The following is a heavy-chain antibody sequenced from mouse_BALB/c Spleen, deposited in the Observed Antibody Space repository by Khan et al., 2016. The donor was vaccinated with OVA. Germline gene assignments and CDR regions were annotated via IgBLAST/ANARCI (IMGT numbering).Heavy chain of an antibody. CDR1: GYTFTSYT. Sequence: QVQLQQSGAELARPGASVKMSCKASGYTFTSYTMHWVKQRPGQGPEWIGYINPSSDYTNYNQNFKDKATLTADKSSSTAYMQLSSLTSEDSAVFYGASRQLGPYFDYWGQGTTLTGSS. D-gene: IGHD3-2*01. V-gene: IGHV1-4*01. J-gene: IGHJ2*01. CDR2: INPSSDYT. CDR3: ASRQLGPYFDY.